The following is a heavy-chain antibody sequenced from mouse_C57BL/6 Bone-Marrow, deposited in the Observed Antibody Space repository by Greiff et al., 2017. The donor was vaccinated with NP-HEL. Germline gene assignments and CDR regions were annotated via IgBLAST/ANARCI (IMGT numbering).Heavy chain of an antibody. CDR3: ARDSSGP. Sequence: EVHLVESGGGLVQPGGSLKLSCAASGFTFSDYYMYWVRQTPEKRLEWVAYISNGGGSTYYLDTVKGRFTISRDNAKNTLYLQMSRLKSEDTAMYYCARDSSGPWGQGTLVTVSA. J-gene: IGHJ3*01. CDR1: GFTFSDYY. V-gene: IGHV5-12*01. CDR2: ISNGGGST. D-gene: IGHD3-2*02.